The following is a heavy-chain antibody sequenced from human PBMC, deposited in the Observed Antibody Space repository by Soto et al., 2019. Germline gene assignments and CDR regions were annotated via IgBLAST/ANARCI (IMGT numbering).Heavy chain of an antibody. D-gene: IGHD1-7*01. V-gene: IGHV3-20*01. J-gene: IGHJ6*03. Sequence: GGSLRLSCAASGFTFDDYGMSWVRQAPGKGLEWVSGINWNGGSTGYADSVKGRFTISRDNAKNSLYLLMNSLRAEDTALYHCARVSSPDNWNYEGVYYYYYYMDVWGKGTTVTVSS. CDR3: ARVSSPDNWNYEGVYYYYYYMDV. CDR2: INWNGGST. CDR1: GFTFDDYG.